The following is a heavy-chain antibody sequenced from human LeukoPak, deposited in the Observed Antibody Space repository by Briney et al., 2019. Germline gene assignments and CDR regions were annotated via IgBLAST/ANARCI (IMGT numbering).Heavy chain of an antibody. D-gene: IGHD2-2*01. Sequence: SSETLSLTCTVSGGSISSYYWSWIRQPPGKGLEWIGYIYYSGSTNYNPSLKSRVTISVDTSKNQFSLKLSSVTAADTAVYYCARAHIVVVPAASQTSWFDPWGQGTLVTVSS. CDR2: IYYSGST. J-gene: IGHJ5*02. V-gene: IGHV4-59*12. CDR1: GGSISSYY. CDR3: ARAHIVVVPAASQTSWFDP.